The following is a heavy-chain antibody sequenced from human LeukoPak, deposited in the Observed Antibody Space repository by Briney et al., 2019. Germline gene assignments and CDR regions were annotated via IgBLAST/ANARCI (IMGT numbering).Heavy chain of an antibody. D-gene: IGHD3-10*01. V-gene: IGHV4-34*01. CDR2: INHSGST. J-gene: IGHJ6*03. Sequence: SETLSLTCAVYGGSFSGYYWSWIRQPPGKGLEWIGEINHSGSTNYNPSLKSRVTISVDTSKNQFSLKLTSVTAADTAVYYCARDLRNKYYYGSGSYYPQIYYYYMDVWGKGTTVTISS. CDR3: ARDLRNKYYYGSGSYYPQIYYYYMDV. CDR1: GGSFSGYY.